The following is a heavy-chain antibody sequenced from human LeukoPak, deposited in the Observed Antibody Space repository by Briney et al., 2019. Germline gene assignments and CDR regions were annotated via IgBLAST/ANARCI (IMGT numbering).Heavy chain of an antibody. CDR1: GFRSTTYW. Sequence: GESLQISCKGSGFRSTTYWLAWVRQKPGKGLEWMGIIYPGDSDTRYSPSFQGQVTISADKSIRTAYLQWSSLKASDTAMYYCASGYCSSASCQEWFDPWGQGTLVTVSS. J-gene: IGHJ5*02. V-gene: IGHV5-51*01. CDR2: IYPGDSDT. D-gene: IGHD2-2*03. CDR3: ASGYCSSASCQEWFDP.